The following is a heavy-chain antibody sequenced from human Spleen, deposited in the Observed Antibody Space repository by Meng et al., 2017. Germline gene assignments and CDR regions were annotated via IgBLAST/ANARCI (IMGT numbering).Heavy chain of an antibody. J-gene: IGHJ4*02. CDR2: IYYSGNT. D-gene: IGHD4-11*01. Sequence: QVQLQESGPGLVKPSQTLSLTCTVSGGSISSGNYYWSWIRQYPGKGLEWIGYIYYSGNTYYNPSLESRATISVDTSQNNLSLKLSSVTAADSAVYYCARGPTTMAHDFDYWGQGTLVTVSS. CDR3: ARGPTTMAHDFDY. V-gene: IGHV4-31*03. CDR1: GGSISSGNYY.